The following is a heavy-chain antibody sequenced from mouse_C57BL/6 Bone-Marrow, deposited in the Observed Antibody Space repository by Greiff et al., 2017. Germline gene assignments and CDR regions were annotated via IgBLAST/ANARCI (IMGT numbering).Heavy chain of an antibody. CDR1: GYTFTSYW. D-gene: IGHD2-10*02. V-gene: IGHV1-59*01. J-gene: IGHJ3*01. Sequence: QVQLQQPGAELVTPGTSVKLSCKASGYTFTSYWMPWVKQRPGQGLEWIGVIGPSDSYTNYNQKFKGKATLTVDTSSSTAYMQLSRLTSEDSAVYSMTRNLYGNCWAWFAYWGQGTLVTVSA. CDR3: TRNLYGNCWAWFAY. CDR2: IGPSDSYT.